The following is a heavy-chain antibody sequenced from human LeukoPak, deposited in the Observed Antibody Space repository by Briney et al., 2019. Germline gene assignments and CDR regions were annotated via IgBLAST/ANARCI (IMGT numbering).Heavy chain of an antibody. Sequence: GRSLRLSCAASGFTFDDYAMHWVRHAPGKGLEWVSGISWNSGSIGYADSVKGRFTISRDNAKNSLYLQMNNLRAEDTAVYYCAKDRDIILMGHGMDVWGQGTTVTVSS. CDR2: ISWNSGSI. V-gene: IGHV3-9*01. CDR1: GFTFDDYA. J-gene: IGHJ6*02. CDR3: AKDRDIILMGHGMDV. D-gene: IGHD3-10*01.